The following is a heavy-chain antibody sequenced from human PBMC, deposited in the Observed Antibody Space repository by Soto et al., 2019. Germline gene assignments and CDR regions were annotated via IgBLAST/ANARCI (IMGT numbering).Heavy chain of an antibody. CDR1: GFTFSDYY. CDR2: ISSSSSYT. CDR3: ARRPGYSSGWEFDY. D-gene: IGHD6-19*01. V-gene: IGHV3-11*06. Sequence: GGSLRLSXAASGFTFSDYYMSWIRQAPGKGLEWVSYISSSSSYTNYADSVKGRFTISRDNAKNSLYLQMNSLRAEDTAVYYCARRPGYSSGWEFDYWGQGTLVTVSS. J-gene: IGHJ4*02.